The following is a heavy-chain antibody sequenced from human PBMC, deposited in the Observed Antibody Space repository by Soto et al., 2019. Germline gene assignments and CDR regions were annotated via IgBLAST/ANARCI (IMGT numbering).Heavy chain of an antibody. Sequence: QVQLVQSGAEVKKPGSSVKVSCKASRGTFSSYTISWVRPAPGQGLEWMGRIIPILGIANYAQKFQGRVTITADKSTSTAYMELSSLRSEDTAVYYCARTGPNWFDPWGQGTLVTVSS. CDR3: ARTGPNWFDP. CDR2: IIPILGIA. J-gene: IGHJ5*02. V-gene: IGHV1-69*02. CDR1: RGTFSSYT.